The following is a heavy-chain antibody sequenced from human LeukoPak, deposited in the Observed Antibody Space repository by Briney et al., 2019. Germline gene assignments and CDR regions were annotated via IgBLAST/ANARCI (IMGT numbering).Heavy chain of an antibody. CDR3: ARGQYYYDSSGYYGNAFDI. J-gene: IGHJ3*02. CDR1: GGSISSGGYY. V-gene: IGHV4-31*03. D-gene: IGHD3-22*01. Sequence: PSETLSLTCTVSGGSISSGGYYWSWIRQHPGKGLEWIGYIYYSGSTYYNPSLKSRVTISVDTSKNQFSLKLSSVTAADTAVYYCARGQYYYDSSGYYGNAFDIWGQGTMVTVSS. CDR2: IYYSGST.